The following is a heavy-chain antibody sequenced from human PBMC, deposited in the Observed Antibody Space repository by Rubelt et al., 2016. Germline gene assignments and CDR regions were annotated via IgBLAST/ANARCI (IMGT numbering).Heavy chain of an antibody. V-gene: IGHV4-38-2*01. CDR3: ARGRVGNYYMDV. D-gene: IGHD5-24*01. Sequence: QAQLVESGGGVVQPGESLRLSCAASGFNLSDQHLDWVRQPPGKGLEWIGSIYYSGSTYYNPSLKSRVTISADTSRNQFSLRLSSGIAADTAVYSCARGRVGNYYMDVWGKGATVTVSS. CDR2: IYYSGST. CDR1: GFNLSDQH. J-gene: IGHJ6*03.